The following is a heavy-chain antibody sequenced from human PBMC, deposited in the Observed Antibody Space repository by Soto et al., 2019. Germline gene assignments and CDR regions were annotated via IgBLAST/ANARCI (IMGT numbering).Heavy chain of an antibody. CDR3: AHIVVAGLGYYFDY. D-gene: IGHD6-19*01. J-gene: IGHJ4*02. CDR1: GFSLSSTRMA. V-gene: IGHV2-5*02. CDR2: IYWDDDK. Sequence: QITFKESGPTLVKPTQTLTLTCTFSGFSLSSTRMAVGWIRQPPGKALEWLALIYWDDDKRYSPFLKSRLTITTDTSKNQVVLTMSNMDPVDTARYYCAHIVVAGLGYYFDYWGQGTLVTLSS.